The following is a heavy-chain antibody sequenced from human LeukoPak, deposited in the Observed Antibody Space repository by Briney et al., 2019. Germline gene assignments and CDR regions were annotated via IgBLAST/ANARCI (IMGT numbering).Heavy chain of an antibody. CDR3: ARGQWLAFDY. CDR1: GFTFSSYA. Sequence: GGSLRLSCAASGFTFSSYAMSWVRQAPGKGLEWVSSVSGSGGSTYYADSVKGRFTISRDNSKNTLYLQMNSLRDEDTAVYYCARGQWLAFDYWGQGTLVTVSS. V-gene: IGHV3-23*01. CDR2: VSGSGGST. J-gene: IGHJ4*02. D-gene: IGHD6-19*01.